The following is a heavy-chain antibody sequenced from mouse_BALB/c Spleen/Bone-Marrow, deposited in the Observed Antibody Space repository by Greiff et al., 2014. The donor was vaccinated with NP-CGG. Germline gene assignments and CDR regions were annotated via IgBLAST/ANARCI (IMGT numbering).Heavy chain of an antibody. J-gene: IGHJ4*01. V-gene: IGHV2-9*02. CDR1: GFSLTSYG. CDR2: IWAGGST. Sequence: QVHVKQSGPGLVAPSQSLSITCTVSGFSLTSYGVNWVRQPPGKGLEWLGVIWAGGSTNYNLALMSRLSISKDNSKSQVFLKMNSLQTDDTAMYYCARDPRTGTGAMDYWGQGTSVTVSS. CDR3: ARDPRTGTGAMDY. D-gene: IGHD4-1*01.